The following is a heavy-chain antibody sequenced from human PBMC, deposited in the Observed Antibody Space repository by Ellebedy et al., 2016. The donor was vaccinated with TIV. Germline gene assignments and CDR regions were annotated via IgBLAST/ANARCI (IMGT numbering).Heavy chain of an antibody. CDR3: ARDQWLGSAYYFDS. J-gene: IGHJ4*02. V-gene: IGHV3-7*01. D-gene: IGHD6-19*01. Sequence: GESLKISCAASGFTFSNYWMSWVRQAPGKGLEWVANIKPDGSEKYYVDSVKGRFSISRDNAKNSLYVQMNSLRDEDTAVYYCARDQWLGSAYYFDSWGQGTLVTVSS. CDR1: GFTFSNYW. CDR2: IKPDGSEK.